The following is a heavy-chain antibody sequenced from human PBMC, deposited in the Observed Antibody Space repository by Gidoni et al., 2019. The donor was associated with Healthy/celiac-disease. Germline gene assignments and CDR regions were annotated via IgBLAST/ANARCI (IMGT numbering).Heavy chain of an antibody. Sequence: EVQLVESGGGLVKHGGSLRLSCAASGFTFISDSMSWVLHAPGKGLEWVSSISSSSSYISYAVSVKRLFTISRDNAKNSLYLQMNSLRAEDTAVYYCARDGRGMDVWVQGPTVTVSS. J-gene: IGHJ6*02. CDR2: ISSSSSYI. V-gene: IGHV3-21*01. D-gene: IGHD1-26*01. CDR3: ARDGRGMDV. CDR1: GFTFISDS.